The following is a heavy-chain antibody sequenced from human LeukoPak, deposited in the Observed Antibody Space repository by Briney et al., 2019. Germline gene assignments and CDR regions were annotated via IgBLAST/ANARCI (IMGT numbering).Heavy chain of an antibody. J-gene: IGHJ4*02. CDR2: IYYSGST. V-gene: IGHV4-59*08. D-gene: IGHD3-10*01. CDR3: ARPGAGVPFDY. Sequence: PSETLFLTCTVSGGSIRSYYWSWIRQPPGKELEWIGYIYYSGSTNYNPSLKSRVTISVDTSKNQFSLKLSSVTAADTAVYYCARPGAGVPFDYSGRGSLVTVSS. CDR1: GGSIRSYY.